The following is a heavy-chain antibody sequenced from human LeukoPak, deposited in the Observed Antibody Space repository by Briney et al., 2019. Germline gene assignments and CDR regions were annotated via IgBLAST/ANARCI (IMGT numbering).Heavy chain of an antibody. CDR3: ARVPDYYDSSGTEGAFDI. D-gene: IGHD3-22*01. CDR2: INLNSGGT. J-gene: IGHJ3*02. CDR1: GYTLTGDY. Sequence: ASVKVSCKASGYTLTGDYMHWVRQAPGQGPEWMGRINLNSGGTNYAQRFEGRVTMTWDTSISTAYMELSRLRSDDTAVYYCARVPDYYDSSGTEGAFDIWGQGTVVTVSS. V-gene: IGHV1-2*06.